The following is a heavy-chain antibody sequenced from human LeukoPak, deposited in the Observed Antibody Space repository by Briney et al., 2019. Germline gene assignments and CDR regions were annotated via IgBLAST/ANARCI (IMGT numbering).Heavy chain of an antibody. Sequence: GGSLRLSCEASGFTFTNYGMNWVRQAPGKGLEWVSVISDSGDSTYYADSVKGRFTISRDNSKNTLYLQMYSLRVEDTAIYYCAKDGAVAGFDYWGQGTLVTVSS. V-gene: IGHV3-23*01. CDR3: AKDGAVAGFDY. CDR1: GFTFTNYG. D-gene: IGHD6-19*01. J-gene: IGHJ4*02. CDR2: ISDSGDST.